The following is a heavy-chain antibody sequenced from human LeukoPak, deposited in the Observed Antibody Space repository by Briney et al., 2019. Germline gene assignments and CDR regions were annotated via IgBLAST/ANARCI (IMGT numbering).Heavy chain of an antibody. V-gene: IGHV3-66*01. CDR2: IYGGGST. J-gene: IGHJ4*02. D-gene: IGHD4-17*01. CDR1: GFTVSSSY. CDR3: ARTYGDSPRFDY. Sequence: PGGSLRLSCAASGFTVSSSYMIWVRQLPGKGLEWVSVIYGGGSTYYAESVKGRFTISRDNSKNTLYLQMNSLRAEDTAVYYCARTYGDSPRFDYWGQGTLVTVSS.